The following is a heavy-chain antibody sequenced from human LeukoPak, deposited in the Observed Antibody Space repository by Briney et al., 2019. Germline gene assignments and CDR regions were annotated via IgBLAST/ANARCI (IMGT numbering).Heavy chain of an antibody. D-gene: IGHD3-22*01. CDR3: XXXXXSYDINGWVPFDY. Sequence: SETLSLTCTVSGNSISSGDNYWSWIRQPAGKGLEWIGRIYTSGSTNYNPSLKSRVTISGDTSKNQFSLRLSSVTAADTAVYXXXXXXXSYDINGWVPFDYWGQGTLVTVSS. CDR2: IYTSGST. CDR1: GNSISSGDNY. V-gene: IGHV4-61*02. J-gene: IGHJ4*02.